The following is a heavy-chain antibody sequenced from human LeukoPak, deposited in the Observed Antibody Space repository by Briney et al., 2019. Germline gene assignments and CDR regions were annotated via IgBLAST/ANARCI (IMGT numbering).Heavy chain of an antibody. Sequence: GGSLRLSCAASGFTFSSYAMHWVRQAPGKGLVWVSRIASDGSSTTYADSVKGRFSISRDNAKNTLYLQMNSLRVEDTAVYYYARGRPHGNDYWGQGTLVTVSS. D-gene: IGHD4-23*01. CDR2: IASDGSST. V-gene: IGHV3-74*01. J-gene: IGHJ4*02. CDR3: ARGRPHGNDY. CDR1: GFTFSSYA.